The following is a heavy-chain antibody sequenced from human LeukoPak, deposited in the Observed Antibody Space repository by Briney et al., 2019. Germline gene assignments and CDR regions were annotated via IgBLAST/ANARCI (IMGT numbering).Heavy chain of an antibody. J-gene: IGHJ6*02. Sequence: SETLSLTCAVYGGSFSGYYWSWIRQPPGKGLEWIGEINHSGSTNYNPSLKSRVTISVDTSKNQFSLKLSSVTAADTAVYYCARDTYDSSGYYSHRGYYGMDVWGQGTTATVSS. D-gene: IGHD3-22*01. CDR1: GGSFSGYY. CDR2: INHSGST. V-gene: IGHV4-34*01. CDR3: ARDTYDSSGYYSHRGYYGMDV.